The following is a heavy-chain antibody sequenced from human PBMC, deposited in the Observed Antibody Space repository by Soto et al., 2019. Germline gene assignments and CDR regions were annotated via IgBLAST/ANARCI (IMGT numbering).Heavy chain of an antibody. CDR1: GFTFTSYG. V-gene: IGHV1-18*04. CDR3: ARSYSYGSYWYFDL. Sequence: VASVKVSCKASGFTFTSYGITWVRQAPGQGLEWMGWITVNNANTHYAERLQGRVTMTTDTSTSTAYMELWSLRSDDTAMYYCARSYSYGSYWYFDLWGRGTLVTVSS. D-gene: IGHD5-18*01. CDR2: ITVNNANT. J-gene: IGHJ2*01.